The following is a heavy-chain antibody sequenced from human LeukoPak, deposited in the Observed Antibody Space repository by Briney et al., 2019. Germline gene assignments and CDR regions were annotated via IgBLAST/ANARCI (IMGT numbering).Heavy chain of an antibody. CDR1: GFTFRSFA. Sequence: GGSLRLSCAASGFTFRSFAMHWVRQAPGKGLEWVAVISYDGSNKKYADSVKGRFTISRDNSKNTPYLQMNSLRAEDTAVYYCARDQRESSSWDDAFDIWGQGTMVTVSS. CDR3: ARDQRESSSWDDAFDI. V-gene: IGHV3-30*04. J-gene: IGHJ3*02. CDR2: ISYDGSNK. D-gene: IGHD6-13*01.